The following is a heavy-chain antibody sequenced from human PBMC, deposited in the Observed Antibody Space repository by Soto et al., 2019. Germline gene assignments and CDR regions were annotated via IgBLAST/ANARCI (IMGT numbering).Heavy chain of an antibody. CDR1: GFTFSSNA. Sequence: GGSLRLSCAASGFTFSSNAMHWVRQAPGKGLEWVAVISYDGSNKYYADSVKGRFTISTDNSKNTLYLQMNSLTAEDTAVYYCAKGTSIPWGYFDYWGQGTLVTVSS. D-gene: IGHD3-16*01. CDR3: AKGTSIPWGYFDY. CDR2: ISYDGSNK. V-gene: IGHV3-30*18. J-gene: IGHJ4*02.